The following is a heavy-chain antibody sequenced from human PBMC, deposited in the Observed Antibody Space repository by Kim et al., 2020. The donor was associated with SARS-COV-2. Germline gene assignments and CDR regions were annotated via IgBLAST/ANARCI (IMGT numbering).Heavy chain of an antibody. D-gene: IGHD3-22*01. Sequence: GGSLRLSCAASGFTFSNYAMHWVRQAPGKGLEFVSGISGKGSSTKYANSVKGRFTISRDNSRNTLYLQMDSLRTDDMAVYYCARDWWQCDDSSGPLGFWG. CDR2: ISGKGSST. J-gene: IGHJ2*01. V-gene: IGHV3-64*01. CDR1: GFTFSNYA. CDR3: ARDWWQCDDSSGPLGF.